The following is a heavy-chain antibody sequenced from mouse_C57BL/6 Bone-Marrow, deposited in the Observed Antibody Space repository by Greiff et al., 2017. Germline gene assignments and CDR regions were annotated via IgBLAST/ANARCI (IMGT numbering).Heavy chain of an antibody. J-gene: IGHJ1*03. CDR2: ISGGGGNT. CDR3: SRQVTTVLATKYFDV. Sequence: EVQRVESGGGLVKPGGSLKLSCAASGFTFSSYTISWVRQPPEKRLQLVAAISGGGGNTYYPDSVKGRFTISRDNDKNIMYLQMSSLGSEDTALYYCSRQVTTVLATKYFDVWGTGTTVTVSS. CDR1: GFTFSSYT. D-gene: IGHD1-1*01. V-gene: IGHV5-9*01.